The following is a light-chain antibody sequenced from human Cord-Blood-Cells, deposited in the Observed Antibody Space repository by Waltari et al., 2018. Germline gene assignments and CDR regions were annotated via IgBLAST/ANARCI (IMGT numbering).Light chain of an antibody. CDR3: CSYAGSSYV. J-gene: IGLJ1*01. CDR2: EGS. V-gene: IGLV2-23*01. CDR1: SSDVWSYNL. Sequence: QSALTPPASVSGSPGQSITISCTGTSSDVWSYNLVSWYQQHPGKAPKLMFYEGSKRPSVVSNRFSGSKSGNTASLTISGLQAEDEADYYCCSYAGSSYVFGTGTKVTVL.